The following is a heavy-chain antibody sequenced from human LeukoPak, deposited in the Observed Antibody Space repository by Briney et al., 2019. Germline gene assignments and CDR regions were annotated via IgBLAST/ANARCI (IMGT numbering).Heavy chain of an antibody. CDR3: AKGISADGYNFERGADY. V-gene: IGHV3-30-3*01. CDR2: ISYDGSNK. Sequence: GRSLRLSCAASGFTFSSYAMHWVRQAPGKGLEWVAVISYDGSNKYYADSVKGRFTISRDNSKNTIFLQMNSLRVEDTAVYYCAKGISADGYNFERGADYWGQGAQVIVSS. CDR1: GFTFSSYA. D-gene: IGHD5-24*01. J-gene: IGHJ4*02.